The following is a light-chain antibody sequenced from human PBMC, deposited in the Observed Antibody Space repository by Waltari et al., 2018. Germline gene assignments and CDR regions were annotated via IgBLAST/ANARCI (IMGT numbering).Light chain of an antibody. J-gene: IGLJ1*01. Sequence: QSALTQPASVSGSPGQSITISCTGTSSDVGGYNYVSWYQQHPGKAPNLMIYEVSNRPSGVSTRFSGAQSGNTASLTISGLQAEDEADYYCSSYTSSSLYVFGTGTKVTVL. CDR3: SSYTSSSLYV. V-gene: IGLV2-14*01. CDR1: SSDVGGYNY. CDR2: EVS.